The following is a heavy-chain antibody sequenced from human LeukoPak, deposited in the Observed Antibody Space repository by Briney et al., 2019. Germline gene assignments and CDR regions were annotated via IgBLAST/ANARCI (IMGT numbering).Heavy chain of an antibody. Sequence: GRSLRLSCAASGFTFSSYAMHRVRQAPGKGLEWVAVISYDGSNKYYADSVKGRFTISRDNSKNTLYLQMNSLRAEDTAVYYCARGAARIAARPAGWYFDYWGQGTLVTVSS. CDR2: ISYDGSNK. J-gene: IGHJ4*02. V-gene: IGHV3-30*04. D-gene: IGHD6-6*01. CDR1: GFTFSSYA. CDR3: ARGAARIAARPAGWYFDY.